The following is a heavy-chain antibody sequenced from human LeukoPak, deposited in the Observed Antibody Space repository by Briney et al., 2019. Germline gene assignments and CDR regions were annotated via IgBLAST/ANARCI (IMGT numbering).Heavy chain of an antibody. J-gene: IGHJ4*02. CDR2: IRFDGSNK. D-gene: IGHD3-22*01. V-gene: IGHV3-30*02. CDR1: GFTFSRYG. CDR3: ARAYDYYDSSGYYHGDYFDY. Sequence: GGSLRLSCVASGFTFSRYGMHWVRQAPGKGLEWVAFIRFDGSNKYYADSVKGRFTISRDNSKNTLYLQMNSLRSDDTAVYYCARAYDYYDSSGYYHGDYFDYWGQGTLVTVSS.